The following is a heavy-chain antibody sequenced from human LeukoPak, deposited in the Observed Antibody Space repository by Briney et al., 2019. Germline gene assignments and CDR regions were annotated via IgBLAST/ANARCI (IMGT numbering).Heavy chain of an antibody. V-gene: IGHV3-74*01. CDR2: VDTDGSST. Sequence: QSGGSLRLSCAASGLTFNSYWMHWVRQAPGKGLGWDSRVDTDGSSTIYADPVKGRFTISRDNAKNTLYLQMNSLRAEDTAVYYCAKDRYDYVWGSFPYYFDYWGQGTLVTVSS. CDR3: AKDRYDYVWGSFPYYFDY. D-gene: IGHD3-16*01. CDR1: GLTFNSYW. J-gene: IGHJ4*02.